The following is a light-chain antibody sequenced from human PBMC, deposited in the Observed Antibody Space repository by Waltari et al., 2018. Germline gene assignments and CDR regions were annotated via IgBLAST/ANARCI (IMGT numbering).Light chain of an antibody. CDR2: EDY. CDR3: GAWDSSLGVGV. J-gene: IGLJ3*02. Sequence: QSVLTQPPSVSAAPGQTAPISCSGSTPNIGNTSVSWYQQFPGTAPKLLIYEDYRRPSGIPDRFSGSKSGASATLDITGLQTGDEADYYCGAWDSSLGVGVLGGGTRVTVL. CDR1: TPNIGNTS. V-gene: IGLV1-51*01.